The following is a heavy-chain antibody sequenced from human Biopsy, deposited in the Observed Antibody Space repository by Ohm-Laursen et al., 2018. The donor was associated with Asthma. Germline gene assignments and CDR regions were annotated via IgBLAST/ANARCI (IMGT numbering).Heavy chain of an antibody. CDR2: IYYIGST. V-gene: IGHV4-30-4*01. CDR3: ARRGGVRRYFDY. CDR1: GGSISSGAYY. Sequence: SQTLFLTWAVSGGSISSGAYYWSWVRQPPGKGLEWIGYIYYIGSTYYNPSLKSRVAISLDTSKNQFSLKLSSVTAADTAVYFCARRGGVRRYFDYWGQGTLVTVSS. J-gene: IGHJ4*02. D-gene: IGHD3-16*01.